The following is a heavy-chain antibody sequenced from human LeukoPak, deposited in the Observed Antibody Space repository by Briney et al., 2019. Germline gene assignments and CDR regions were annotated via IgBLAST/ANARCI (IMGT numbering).Heavy chain of an antibody. CDR2: ISGSGGST. Sequence: GGSLRLSCADSGFTFRSNAMSWVRQAPGKGLEWVSAISGSGGSTHYADSVKGRFAASRDNSKDTLYLQMRSLRAEDTAVYYCARGRSGYGPFDAFDIWGHGTWVTASS. CDR1: GFTFRSNA. D-gene: IGHD3-22*01. V-gene: IGHV3-23*01. J-gene: IGHJ3*02. CDR3: ARGRSGYGPFDAFDI.